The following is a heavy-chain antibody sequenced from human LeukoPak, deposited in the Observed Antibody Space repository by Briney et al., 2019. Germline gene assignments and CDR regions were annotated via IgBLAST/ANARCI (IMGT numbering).Heavy chain of an antibody. D-gene: IGHD2-15*01. J-gene: IGHJ6*02. V-gene: IGHV3-30*03. CDR1: GFTFSSYG. CDR3: VGFYSGMDV. Sequence: VGSLRLSCAASGFTFSSYGMHWVRQAPGKGLEWVAVISYDGSNKYYADSVKGRFTISRDNSKNTLYLQMNSLRAEDTAVYYCVGFYSGMDVWGQGTTVTVSS. CDR2: ISYDGSNK.